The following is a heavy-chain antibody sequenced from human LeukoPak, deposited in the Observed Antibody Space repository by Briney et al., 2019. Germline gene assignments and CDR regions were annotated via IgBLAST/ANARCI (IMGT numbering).Heavy chain of an antibody. J-gene: IGHJ4*02. V-gene: IGHV1-8*01. CDR1: GYTFTSYD. D-gene: IGHD2-15*01. CDR3: ASMAEEKYCSGGSCSWGTR. CDR2: MNPNSGNT. Sequence: ASVKVSCKASGYTFTSYDINWVRQATGQGLEWMGWMNPNSGNTGYAQKLQGRVTMTRNTSISTAYMELSSLRSEDTAVYYCASMAEEKYCSGGSCSWGTRWGQGTLVTVSS.